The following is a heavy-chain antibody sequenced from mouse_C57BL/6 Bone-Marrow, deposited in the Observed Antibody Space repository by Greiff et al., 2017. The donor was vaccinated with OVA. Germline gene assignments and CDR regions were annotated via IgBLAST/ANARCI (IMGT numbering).Heavy chain of an antibody. CDR1: GYAFSSSW. CDR2: IYPGDGDT. Sequence: QVHVKQPGPELVKPGASVKISCKASGYAFSSSWMNWVKQRPGKGLEWIGRIYPGDGDTNYNGKFKGKATLTADKSSSTAYMQLSSLTSEDSAVYFCAREIYYDYDYFDYWGQGTTLTVSS. CDR3: AREIYYDYDYFDY. J-gene: IGHJ2*01. D-gene: IGHD2-4*01. V-gene: IGHV1-82*01.